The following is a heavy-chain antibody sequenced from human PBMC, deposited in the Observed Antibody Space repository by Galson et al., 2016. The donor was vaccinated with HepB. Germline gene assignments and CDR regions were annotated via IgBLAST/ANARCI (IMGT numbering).Heavy chain of an antibody. D-gene: IGHD4-17*01. CDR2: IIPIFATP. J-gene: IGHJ4*02. CDR1: GGRFSRNP. Sequence: SVKVSCKALGGRFSRNPIIWVRQAPGQGLEWMGGIIPIFATPNYPQRFQGRVSVTADASTSTVYMELSSLKFEDTAVYFCATSTVQPIDYFDYWGQGSLVIVSS. V-gene: IGHV1-69*13. CDR3: ATSTVQPIDYFDY.